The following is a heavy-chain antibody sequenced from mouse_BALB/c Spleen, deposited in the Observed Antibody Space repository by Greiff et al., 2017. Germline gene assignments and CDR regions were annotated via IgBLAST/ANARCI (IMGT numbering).Heavy chain of an antibody. V-gene: IGHV1-9*01. J-gene: IGHJ4*01. D-gene: IGHD2-4*01. CDR1: GYTFSSYW. CDR3: ARRGYYDYPYAMDY. CDR2: ILPGSGST. Sequence: QVHVKQSGAELMKPGASVKISCKATGYTFSSYWIEWVKQRPGHGLEWIGEILPGSGSTNYNEKFKGKATFTADTSSNTAYMQLSSLTSEDSAVYYCARRGYYDYPYAMDYWGQGTSVTVSS.